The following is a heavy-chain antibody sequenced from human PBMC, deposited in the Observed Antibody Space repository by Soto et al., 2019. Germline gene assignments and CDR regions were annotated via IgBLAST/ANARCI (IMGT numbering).Heavy chain of an antibody. V-gene: IGHV3-9*03. J-gene: IGHJ3*01. CDR3: VRDDAFDL. CDR2: LAWDGGSI. Sequence: EVQLVESGGGLVQPGRSLGLSCAASGFTFDAYPMHWVRQAPGKGLEWVAGLAWDGGSIEYVDSVEGRFTISRDNAKNSLYLQMSSLRDEDMALYYCVRDDAFDLWGQGTQVTVSS. CDR1: GFTFDAYP.